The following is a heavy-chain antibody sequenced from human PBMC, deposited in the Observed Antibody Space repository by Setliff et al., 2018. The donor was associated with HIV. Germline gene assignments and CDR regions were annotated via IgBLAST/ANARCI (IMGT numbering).Heavy chain of an antibody. Sequence: ETLSLTCTVSGDSIGDYYWNWIRQPAGKGLEWTGRVYAGAYSNYNPSLKSRVTMSVDTSQNQFSLKLRSVNAADTAVYYCARDWVTRSNYYGSGSPWYFDFWGRGILVTVSS. CDR2: VYAGAYS. CDR3: ARDWVTRSNYYGSGSPWYFDF. J-gene: IGHJ2*01. CDR1: GDSIGDYY. D-gene: IGHD3-10*01. V-gene: IGHV4-4*07.